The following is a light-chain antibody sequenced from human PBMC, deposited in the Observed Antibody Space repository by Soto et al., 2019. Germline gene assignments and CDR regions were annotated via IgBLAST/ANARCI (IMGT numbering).Light chain of an antibody. CDR2: HAS. J-gene: IGKJ1*01. CDR1: QCLXNH. V-gene: IGKV1-39*01. CDR3: QQSYRRPPT. Sequence: LMTQSPASLSASVEDRVIITCRASQCLXNHFTWYQEKPGKAPKVLXVHASSLQTGGPSRFSGSRSVPDFTLTISSRQHDQFVNYYWQQSYRRPPTFGQGTKLDIK.